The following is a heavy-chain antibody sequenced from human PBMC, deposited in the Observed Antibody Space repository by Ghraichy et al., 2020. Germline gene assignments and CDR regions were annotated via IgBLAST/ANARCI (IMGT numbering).Heavy chain of an antibody. V-gene: IGHV3-23*01. Sequence: GESLNISCAGSGFTFSSYAMSWVRQAPGKGLEWVSGISGSGGNTHYADSVKGRITVSRDNSKHTLYLQMNSLRAEDTGVYYCAKEATYDFWSGYSAYGMDDWGEGTTVTVAS. CDR3: AKEATYDFWSGYSAYGMDD. CDR2: ISGSGGNT. J-gene: IGHJ6*04. CDR1: GFTFSSYA. D-gene: IGHD3-3*01.